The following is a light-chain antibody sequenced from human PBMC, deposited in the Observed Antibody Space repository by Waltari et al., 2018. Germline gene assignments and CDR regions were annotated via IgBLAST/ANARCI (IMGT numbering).Light chain of an antibody. Sequence: DIQMTQSPSSLSASVGDRVTITCRASQDISNYLSWYQQKPGKAPKLLIYVASSLQSGVPDRFSGSGSGTDFTLTISSLQAEDVAVYYCQKSYGLSTFGQGTKVEIK. CDR2: VAS. V-gene: IGKV1-39*02. J-gene: IGKJ1*01. CDR3: QKSYGLST. CDR1: QDISNY.